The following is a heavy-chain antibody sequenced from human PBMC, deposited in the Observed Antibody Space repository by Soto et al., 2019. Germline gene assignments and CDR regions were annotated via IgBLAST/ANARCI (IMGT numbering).Heavy chain of an antibody. Sequence: PGGSLRLSCAASGFTFSSYAMSWVRQAPGKGLDWVSAISASGGSTYYADSVKGRFTISRDHSKNTLYLQMNSLRADDTAVYYCAKLDNYDFWSDSSHNWFDPWGQGTLVTVSS. CDR1: GFTFSSYA. V-gene: IGHV3-23*01. CDR3: AKLDNYDFWSDSSHNWFDP. D-gene: IGHD3-3*01. J-gene: IGHJ5*02. CDR2: ISASGGST.